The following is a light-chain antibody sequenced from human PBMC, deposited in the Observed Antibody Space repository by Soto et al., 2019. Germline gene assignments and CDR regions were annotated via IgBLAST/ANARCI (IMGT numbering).Light chain of an antibody. CDR3: QQYNTFTYT. CDR1: QRISNL. CDR2: KAS. Sequence: DIQMTQSPSTLSASVGDRITITCQASQRISNLLAWYQQKPGKAPDLLIYKASSLESGVPSRFSGSGSGTEFTLTISSLQPDDFATYYCQQYNTFTYTFGQGTKLEIK. J-gene: IGKJ2*01. V-gene: IGKV1-5*03.